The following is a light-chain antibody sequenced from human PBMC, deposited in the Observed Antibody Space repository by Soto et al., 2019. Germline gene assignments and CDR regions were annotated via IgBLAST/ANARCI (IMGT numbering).Light chain of an antibody. CDR3: CSYAGGNTLYI. CDR2: DVI. Sequence: LTQPRSVSGSPGQSFTISCTGSSSDVGAYNYVSWYQQRPGKAPKLIIYDVIKRPSGVPDRFSGSKSGNTASLSISGLQAEDEADYYCCSYAGGNTLYIFGTGIKVTVL. CDR1: SSDVGAYNY. J-gene: IGLJ1*01. V-gene: IGLV2-11*01.